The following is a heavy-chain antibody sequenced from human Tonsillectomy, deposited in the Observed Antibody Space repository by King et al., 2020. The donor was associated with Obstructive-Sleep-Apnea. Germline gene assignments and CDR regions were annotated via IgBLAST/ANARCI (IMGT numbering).Heavy chain of an antibody. CDR2: IYYSGHT. CDR1: GGSISSDDYY. V-gene: IGHV4-31*03. D-gene: IGHD3-9*01. J-gene: IGHJ4*02. CDR3: AREQYHSILTGHFLDY. Sequence: QLQESGPGLVKPSQTLSLTCTVSGGSISSDDYYWTWIRQHPGKGLEWIGYIYYSGHTYYNPSLKSRVTISVDRSKNQFSLKLSSVTAADTAIYFCAREQYHSILTGHFLDYWGQGNLVTVSS.